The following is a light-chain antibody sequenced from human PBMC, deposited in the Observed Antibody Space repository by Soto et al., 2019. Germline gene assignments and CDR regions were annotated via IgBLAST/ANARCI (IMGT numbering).Light chain of an antibody. CDR3: QQYNGYSRT. CDR2: DAS. Sequence: DIQMTQSPSTLSASVGDRVTITCRASQSIGSSLAWYQQKPGKAPNLLISDASSLERGVPSRFSGSGSGTEFTLTIRSLHPDDFATYYCQQYNGYSRTFVQGSKVDIK. J-gene: IGKJ1*01. V-gene: IGKV1-5*01. CDR1: QSIGSS.